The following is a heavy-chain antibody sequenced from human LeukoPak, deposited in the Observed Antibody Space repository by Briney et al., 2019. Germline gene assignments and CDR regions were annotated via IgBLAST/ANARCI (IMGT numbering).Heavy chain of an antibody. Sequence: GASVKVSCKASGGTFSSYAISWVRQAPGQGLEWMGRIIPILGIANYAQKFQGRVTITADKSTSTAYMELSSLRSEDTAVYYCASRSPPTYYYGSGSEVNFDYWGQGTLVTVSS. CDR1: GGTFSSYA. D-gene: IGHD3-10*01. CDR2: IIPILGIA. V-gene: IGHV1-69*04. J-gene: IGHJ4*02. CDR3: ASRSPPTYYYGSGSEVNFDY.